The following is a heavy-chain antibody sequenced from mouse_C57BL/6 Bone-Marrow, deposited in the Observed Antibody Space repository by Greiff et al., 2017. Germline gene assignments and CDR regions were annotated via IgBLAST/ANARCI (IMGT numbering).Heavy chain of an antibody. V-gene: IGHV1-50*01. J-gene: IGHJ3*01. D-gene: IGHD1-1*01. CDR2: IDPSDSYT. CDR3: ATITTVGGFAY. Sequence: VQLQQPGAELVKPGASVKLSCKASGYTFTSYWMQWVKQRPGQGLEWIGEIDPSDSYTNYNQKFKGKATLTVDTSSSTAYMQLSSLTSEDSAVYYCATITTVGGFAYWGQGTLVTVSA. CDR1: GYTFTSYW.